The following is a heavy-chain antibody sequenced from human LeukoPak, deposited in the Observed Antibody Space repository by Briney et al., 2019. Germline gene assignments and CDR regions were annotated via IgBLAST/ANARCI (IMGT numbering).Heavy chain of an antibody. D-gene: IGHD3-3*01. CDR2: TYYRSKCYN. CDR3: ARDRSYDFWSGYYHNWFDP. CDR1: GDTVSSNSAA. Sequence: SQTLSLTCAISGDTVSSNSAAWNWLRQSPSRGLEWLGRTYYRSKCYNDYAVSVKSRITINPDTSKNQFSLQLNSVTPEDTAVYYRARDRSYDFWSGYYHNWFDPWGQGTLVTVSS. V-gene: IGHV6-1*01. J-gene: IGHJ5*02.